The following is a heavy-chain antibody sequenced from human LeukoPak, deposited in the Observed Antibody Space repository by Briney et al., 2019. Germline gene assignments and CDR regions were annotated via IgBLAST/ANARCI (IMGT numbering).Heavy chain of an antibody. CDR2: IASDGSST. CDR3: ARDRPHGNDY. D-gene: IGHD4-23*01. J-gene: IGHJ4*02. V-gene: IGHV3-74*01. Sequence: GGSLRLSCAASGFTFSSYWMNWVRQAPGKGLVWVSRIASDGSSTTYADSVKGRFSISRDNAKNTLYLQMNSLRVEDTAVYYCARDRPHGNDYWGQGTLVTVSS. CDR1: GFTFSSYW.